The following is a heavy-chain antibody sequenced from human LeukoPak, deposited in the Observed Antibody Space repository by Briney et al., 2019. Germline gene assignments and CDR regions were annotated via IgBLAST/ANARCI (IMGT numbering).Heavy chain of an antibody. D-gene: IGHD4-17*01. Sequence: SETLSLTCTVSGGSISSSSYYWGWIRQPPGKGLEWIGSIYYSGSTYYNPSLKSRVTISVDTSKNQFSLKLSSVTAADTAVYYCARDPLGDYEAYYFDYWGQGTLVTVSS. CDR3: ARDPLGDYEAYYFDY. J-gene: IGHJ4*02. CDR1: GGSISSSSYY. V-gene: IGHV4-39*07. CDR2: IYYSGST.